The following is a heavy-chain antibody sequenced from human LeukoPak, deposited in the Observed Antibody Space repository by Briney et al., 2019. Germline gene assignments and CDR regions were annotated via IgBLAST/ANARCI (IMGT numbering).Heavy chain of an antibody. J-gene: IGHJ4*02. Sequence: SQTLSLTCTVSGGSISSGSYYWSWIRQPAGKGLEWIGRIYTSGSTNYNPSLKSRVTISVDTSKNQFSLKLSSVTAADTAVYYCARERPEAMVSRYFDYWGQGTLVTVSS. CDR1: GGSISSGSYY. D-gene: IGHD5-18*01. CDR3: ARERPEAMVSRYFDY. V-gene: IGHV4-61*02. CDR2: IYTSGST.